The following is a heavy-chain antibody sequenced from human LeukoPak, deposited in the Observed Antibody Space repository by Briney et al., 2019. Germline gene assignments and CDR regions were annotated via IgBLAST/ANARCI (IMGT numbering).Heavy chain of an antibody. CDR1: GGSISSSSYY. V-gene: IGHV4-39*01. J-gene: IGHJ6*03. CDR2: IYYSGST. Sequence: SETLSLTCTVSGGSISSSSYYWGWIRQPPGKGLEWIGSIYYSGSTYYNPSLKSRVTISVDTSKNQFSLKLSSVTAADTAVYYCARLSYDSQFPYYYYMDVWGKGTTVTVSS. CDR3: ARLSYDSQFPYYYYMDV. D-gene: IGHD1-26*01.